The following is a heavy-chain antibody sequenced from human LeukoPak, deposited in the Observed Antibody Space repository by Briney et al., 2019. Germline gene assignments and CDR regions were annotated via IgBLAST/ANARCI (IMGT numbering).Heavy chain of an antibody. Sequence: GGSLRLSCAASGFTFSSYWKHWVRQAPGKGLGLVSRINSDGSSTSYADPVKGRFTISRDNAKNTLYLQMNSLRAEDTALYYCARANDKYDILTGYPSYYYYLDVWGKGTTVTVSS. V-gene: IGHV3-74*01. D-gene: IGHD3-9*01. CDR1: GFTFSSYW. CDR3: ARANDKYDILTGYPSYYYYLDV. J-gene: IGHJ6*03. CDR2: INSDGSST.